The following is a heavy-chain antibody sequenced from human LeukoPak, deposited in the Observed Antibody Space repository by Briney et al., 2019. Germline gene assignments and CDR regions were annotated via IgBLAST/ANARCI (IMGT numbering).Heavy chain of an antibody. J-gene: IGHJ4*02. CDR1: GFTFSSYS. CDR2: ISGSGGST. Sequence: SGGSLRLSCAASGFTFSSYSMNWVRQAPGKGLEWVSAISGSGGSTYYADSVKGRFTISRDNSKNTLYLQMNSLRAEDTAVYYCAKGGYSYGYYFDYWGQGTLVTVSS. V-gene: IGHV3-23*01. CDR3: AKGGYSYGYYFDY. D-gene: IGHD5-18*01.